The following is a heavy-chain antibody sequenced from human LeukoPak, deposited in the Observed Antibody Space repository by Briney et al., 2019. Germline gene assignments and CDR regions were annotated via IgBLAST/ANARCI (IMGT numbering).Heavy chain of an antibody. J-gene: IGHJ3*02. D-gene: IGHD3-10*01. V-gene: IGHV1-24*01. CDR3: ATVYPGLLWFGETIPDAFDI. CDR1: GYTLTELS. CDR2: FDPEDGET. Sequence: ASVKVSCKVSGYTLTELSMHWVRQAPGKGLEWMGGFDPEDGETIYAQKFQGRVTMTGDTSTDTAYMELSSLRSEDTAVYYCATVYPGLLWFGETIPDAFDIWGQGTMVTVSS.